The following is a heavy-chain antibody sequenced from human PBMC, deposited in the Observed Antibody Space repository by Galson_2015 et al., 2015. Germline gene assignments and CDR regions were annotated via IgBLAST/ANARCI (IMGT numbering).Heavy chain of an antibody. CDR2: INPSGGST. V-gene: IGHV1-46*01. D-gene: IGHD3-3*01. J-gene: IGHJ5*02. CDR3: AGGGTIFGVAGGWFDP. CDR1: GYTFTSYY. Sequence: SVKVSCKASGYTFTSYYMHWVRQAPGQGLEWMGIINPSGGSTSYAQKFQGRVTMTRDTSTSTVYMELSSLRPEDTAVYYCAGGGTIFGVAGGWFDPWGQGTLVTVSS.